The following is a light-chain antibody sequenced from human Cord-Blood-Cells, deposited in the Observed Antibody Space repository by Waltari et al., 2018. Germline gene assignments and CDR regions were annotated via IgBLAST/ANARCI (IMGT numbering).Light chain of an antibody. CDR3: QQRSNWPPLT. CDR1: QSVSSY. CDR2: DAS. Sequence: EIVLTQSPATLSLSPGERATLSCSASQSVSSYLAWYQQKPGQAPRLLIYDASNRATGIPARFSGSGSGTDFTFTISSLEPEDFAVYYCQQRSNWPPLTFGGGTKVEIK. J-gene: IGKJ4*01. V-gene: IGKV3-11*01.